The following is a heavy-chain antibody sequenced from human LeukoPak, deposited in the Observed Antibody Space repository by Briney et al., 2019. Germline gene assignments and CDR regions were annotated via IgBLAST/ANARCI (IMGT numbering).Heavy chain of an antibody. V-gene: IGHV4-39*07. Sequence: SSETLSLTCTVSGASVTSSSYYWGWIRQPPGKGLEWIGSIFHSGSTYYNPSLKSRVTVSVDTSKNQFSLKLTSVTAADTAVYYCAREPGYSSGSVDWGQGTLVTVPS. D-gene: IGHD6-19*01. CDR3: AREPGYSSGSVD. CDR1: GASVTSSSYY. CDR2: IFHSGST. J-gene: IGHJ4*02.